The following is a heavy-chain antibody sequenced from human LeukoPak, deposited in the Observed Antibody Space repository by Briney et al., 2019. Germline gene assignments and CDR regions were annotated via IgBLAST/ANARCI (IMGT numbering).Heavy chain of an antibody. CDR2: INHSGST. CDR3: ARNGNYYDSSGYPKPYYYYGMDV. D-gene: IGHD3-22*01. V-gene: IGHV4-34*01. CDR1: VGSFSGYY. Sequence: SETLSLTCAVYVGSFSGYYWSCIRQPPGKGLEWIGEINHSGSTNYNPSLKSRVTISVDTSNNQFSLKLSSVTAADTAVYYCARNGNYYDSSGYPKPYYYYGMDVWGQGTTVTVSS. J-gene: IGHJ6*02.